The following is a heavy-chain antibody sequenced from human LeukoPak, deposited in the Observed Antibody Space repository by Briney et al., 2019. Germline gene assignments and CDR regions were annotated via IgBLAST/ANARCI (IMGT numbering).Heavy chain of an antibody. Sequence: GSARLSCAASGFGFNDAAMTWVCQAPGKGLEWVSLISSSGANTYYADSVKGRFTISRDNSKNTLFLQMNSLRAEDTAMYYCVKDPGSSWFFDYWGQGTLATVSS. J-gene: IGHJ4*02. CDR1: GFGFNDAA. CDR3: VKDPGSSWFFDY. D-gene: IGHD6-13*01. V-gene: IGHV3-23*01. CDR2: ISSSGANT.